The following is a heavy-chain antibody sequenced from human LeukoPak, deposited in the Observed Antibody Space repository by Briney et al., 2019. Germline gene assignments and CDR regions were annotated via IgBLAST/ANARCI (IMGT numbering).Heavy chain of an antibody. D-gene: IGHD1-1*01. CDR3: ARPRAMTTGVGRYFDL. V-gene: IGHV3-23*01. CDR2: INGGGENT. CDR1: GFTFTSYV. Sequence: PGGSLRLSCGAPGFTFTSYVMSWIRQAPGKGLEWVSAINGGGENTYYGDSVKGRFTISRDNSKNTLYLQMNSLRAEDTATYYCARPRAMTTGVGRYFDLWGRGTLVTVSS. J-gene: IGHJ2*01.